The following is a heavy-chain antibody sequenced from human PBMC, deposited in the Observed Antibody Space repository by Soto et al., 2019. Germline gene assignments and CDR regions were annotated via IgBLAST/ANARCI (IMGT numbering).Heavy chain of an antibody. CDR2: INPSGGST. CDR3: ARASTGAHWYFDL. J-gene: IGHJ2*01. D-gene: IGHD7-27*01. V-gene: IGHV1-46*01. Sequence: QVQLVQSGAEVKKPGASVKASCKSSGYTFTSYYRHWVRQAPGQGLEWMGIINPSGGSTSYAQKFQGRVTMTRDTSTSTVYLELSSLRSEDTDVYYCARASTGAHWYFDLWGRGTLVTVAS. CDR1: GYTFTSYY.